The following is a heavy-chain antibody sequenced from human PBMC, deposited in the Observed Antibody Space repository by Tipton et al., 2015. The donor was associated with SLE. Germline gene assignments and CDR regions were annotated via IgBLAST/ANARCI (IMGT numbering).Heavy chain of an antibody. CDR2: IYHSGST. V-gene: IGHV4-34*01. D-gene: IGHD6-19*01. J-gene: IGHJ3*02. CDR1: GGSFSGSY. CDR3: ASPLSGLFAFDI. Sequence: TLSLTCAVYGGSFSGSYWGWVPQPPGKGLEWIGEIYHSGSTNYNPSLQSRVTISVDKSKNQCSLKLSSVTAADTAVYYCASPLSGLFAFDIWGQGTMVTVSS.